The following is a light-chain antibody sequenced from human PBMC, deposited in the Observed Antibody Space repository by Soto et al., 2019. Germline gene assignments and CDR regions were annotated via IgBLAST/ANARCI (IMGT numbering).Light chain of an antibody. CDR2: QDT. J-gene: IGLJ2*01. Sequence: SYELTQPPSVSVSPGQTASITCSGEILRDKYACWYQQKAGQSPVLVIYQDTKRPSGIPERFSGSNSGNTATLTISGTQPMDESDYFRQAWDSGTVVFGGGTKLTVL. CDR3: QAWDSGTVV. CDR1: ILRDKY. V-gene: IGLV3-1*01.